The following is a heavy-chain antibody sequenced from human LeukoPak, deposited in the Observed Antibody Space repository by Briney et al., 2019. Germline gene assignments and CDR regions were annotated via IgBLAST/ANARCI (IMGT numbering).Heavy chain of an antibody. J-gene: IGHJ4*02. V-gene: IGHV5-51*01. CDR3: ARRGYCGGDCYSDY. Sequence: GESLKISCKGSGYSFATYWIGWVRQMPGKGLEWMGIIYPGDSDTRYSPSLQGQVTISADKSISTAFLQWSSLKASDTAMYYCARRGYCGGDCYSDYWGQGTLVTVSS. CDR1: GYSFATYW. D-gene: IGHD2-21*01. CDR2: IYPGDSDT.